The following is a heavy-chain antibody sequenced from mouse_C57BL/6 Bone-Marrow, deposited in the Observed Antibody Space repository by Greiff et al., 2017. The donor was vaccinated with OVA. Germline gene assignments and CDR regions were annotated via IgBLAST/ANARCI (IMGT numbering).Heavy chain of an antibody. CDR2: INPSNGGT. Sequence: QVHVKQPGTELVKPGASVKLSCKASGYTFTSYWMHWVKQRPGQGLEWIGNINPSNGGTNYNEKFKSKATLTVDKSSSTAYMQLSSLTSEDSAVYYCAREGTTGGYAMDYWGQGTSVTVSS. V-gene: IGHV1-53*01. CDR1: GYTFTSYW. CDR3: AREGTTGGYAMDY. J-gene: IGHJ4*01. D-gene: IGHD1-1*01.